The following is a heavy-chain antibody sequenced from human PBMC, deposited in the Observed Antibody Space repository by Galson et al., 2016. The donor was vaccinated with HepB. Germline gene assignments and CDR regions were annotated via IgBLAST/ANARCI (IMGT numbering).Heavy chain of an antibody. D-gene: IGHD2-8*02. V-gene: IGHV3-23*01. J-gene: IGHJ4*02. CDR2: ISGSGGSK. CDR1: GLTFTNYP. Sequence: SLRLSCAGPGLTFTNYPMSWVRQAPGKGLEWVSAISGSGGSKYYADFVKGRFTISKDNSRNTVYLLMNRLRAEDTAVYYCAKGLVKATYYFDYWGLGTLVTVSA. CDR3: AKGLVKATYYFDY.